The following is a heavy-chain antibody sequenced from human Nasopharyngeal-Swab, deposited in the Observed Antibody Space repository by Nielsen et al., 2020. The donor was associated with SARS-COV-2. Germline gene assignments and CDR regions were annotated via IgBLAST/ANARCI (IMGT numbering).Heavy chain of an antibody. CDR3: ARELDGWTVTYAGGSAFDI. J-gene: IGHJ3*02. CDR2: ISSSGSTI. CDR1: GFTFSDYY. D-gene: IGHD4-17*01. V-gene: IGHV3-11*01. Sequence: GGSLRLSCATSGFTFSDYYMSWIRQAPGKGLEWVSYISSSGSTIYYADSVKGRFTIPRDNAKNSLYLQMNSLRAEDTAVYYCARELDGWTVTYAGGSAFDIWGQGTMVTVSS.